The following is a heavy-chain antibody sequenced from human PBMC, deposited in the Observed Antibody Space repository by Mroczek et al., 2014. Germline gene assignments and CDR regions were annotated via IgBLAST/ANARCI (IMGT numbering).Heavy chain of an antibody. V-gene: IGHV3-9*01. CDR3: AKDMLVENIVVVPAAIGDYYYYMDV. CDR1: GFTFDDYA. J-gene: IGHJ6*03. D-gene: IGHD2-2*01. Sequence: VQLVESGGGLVQPGRSLRLSCAASGFTFDDYAMHWVRQAPGKGLEWVSGISWNSGSIGYADSVKGRFTISRDNAKNSLYLQMNSLRAEDTALYYCAKDMLVENIVVVPAAIGDYYYYMDVWGKGTTVTVSS. CDR2: ISWNSGSI.